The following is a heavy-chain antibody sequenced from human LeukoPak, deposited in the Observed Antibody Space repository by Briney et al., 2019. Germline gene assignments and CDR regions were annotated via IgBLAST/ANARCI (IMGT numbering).Heavy chain of an antibody. D-gene: IGHD5-18*01. J-gene: IGHJ4*02. CDR3: AKIPWGSYGPSGFHY. CDR2: ISGSGGST. Sequence: GGSLRLSCAASGFTFSSYAMNWVRQAPGKGLEWVSAISGSGGSTYYADSVKGRFTISRDNSKNTLYLQMNSLRAEDTAVYYCAKIPWGSYGPSGFHYWSQGTLVTVSS. CDR1: GFTFSSYA. V-gene: IGHV3-23*01.